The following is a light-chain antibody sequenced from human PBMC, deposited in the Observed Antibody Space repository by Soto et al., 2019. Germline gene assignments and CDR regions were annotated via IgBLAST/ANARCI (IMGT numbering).Light chain of an antibody. J-gene: IGLJ2*01. V-gene: IGLV2-8*01. CDR2: EVS. Sequence: QSALTQPPSASGSPGHSVTISCTGTSSDVGGYNYVSWYQQHPGKAPQHMIYEVSRRPSGVPDRFSGSKSGNTASLTVSGLQAEDEADYYCSSYAGSNNLLFGGGTKVTVL. CDR1: SSDVGGYNY. CDR3: SSYAGSNNLL.